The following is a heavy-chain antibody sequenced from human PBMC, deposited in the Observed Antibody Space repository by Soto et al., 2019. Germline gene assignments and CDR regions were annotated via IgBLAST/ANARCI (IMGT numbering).Heavy chain of an antibody. CDR3: AREYSSSETNWFDP. J-gene: IGHJ5*02. D-gene: IGHD6-13*01. CDR1: GCSISSYC. Sequence: SETLSLTCTVSGCSISSYCWSWIRQPPGKGLEWIGYIYYSGSTNYNPSLKSRVTISVDTSKNQFSLKLSSVTAADTAVYYCAREYSSSETNWFDPWGQGTLVTVS. V-gene: IGHV4-59*01. CDR2: IYYSGST.